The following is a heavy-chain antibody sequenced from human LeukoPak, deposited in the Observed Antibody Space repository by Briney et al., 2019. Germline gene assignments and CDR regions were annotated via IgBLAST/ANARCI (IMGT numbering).Heavy chain of an antibody. CDR3: ARDRLPYYYDSSGYCTPDY. J-gene: IGHJ4*02. D-gene: IGHD3-22*01. Sequence: GGSLRLSCAASGFTHSSYGMSWVRQAPGKGLEWVSSTSRSGSSIYYADSVKGRFTISRDNSKNTLYLQMNSLRAEDTAVYYCARDRLPYYYDSSGYCTPDYWGQGTLVTVSS. V-gene: IGHV3-23*01. CDR1: GFTHSSYG. CDR2: TSRSGSSI.